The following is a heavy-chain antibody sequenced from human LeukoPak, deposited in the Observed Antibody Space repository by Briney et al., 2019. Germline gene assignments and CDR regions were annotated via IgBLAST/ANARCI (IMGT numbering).Heavy chain of an antibody. D-gene: IGHD1-26*01. CDR2: ISYDGSNK. CDR3: AKAGIVILDY. CDR1: GFTFSSYG. V-gene: IGHV3-30*18. Sequence: PGGSLRLSCAASGFTFSSYGMHWVRQAPGKGLEWVAVISYDGSNKYYADSVKGRFTISRDNSKNTLYLQTNSLRADDTAVYYCAKAGIVILDYWGQGTLVTVSS. J-gene: IGHJ4*02.